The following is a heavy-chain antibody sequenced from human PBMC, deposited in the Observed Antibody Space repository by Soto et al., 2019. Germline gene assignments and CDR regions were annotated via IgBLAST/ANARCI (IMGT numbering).Heavy chain of an antibody. V-gene: IGHV3-21*06. CDR1: GLTFTRYS. J-gene: IGHJ4*02. Sequence: GGSLRLSCAASGLTFTRYSMNWVRQAPGKGLEWVSSISSTTNYIYYGDSMKGRFTISRDNAKNSLYLEMNSLRAEDTAVYYCARESEDLTSNFDYWGKGTLVTVSS. CDR3: ARESEDLTSNFDY. CDR2: ISSTTNYI.